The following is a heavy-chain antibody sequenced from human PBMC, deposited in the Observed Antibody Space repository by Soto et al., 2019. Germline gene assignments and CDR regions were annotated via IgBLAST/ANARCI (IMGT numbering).Heavy chain of an antibody. CDR2: ITYDGSNQ. Sequence: HPWGSLRISCATSVFIFSIYSMHMVRQAPGKGLEWVGVITYDGSNQYYADSVNGRFTISRDNSRNMLFLQMNSLRPDDTAVYYCARAPSGSYPEFDYWGQGTLVTVSS. J-gene: IGHJ4*02. V-gene: IGHV3-30-3*01. CDR3: ARAPSGSYPEFDY. CDR1: VFIFSIYS. D-gene: IGHD1-26*01.